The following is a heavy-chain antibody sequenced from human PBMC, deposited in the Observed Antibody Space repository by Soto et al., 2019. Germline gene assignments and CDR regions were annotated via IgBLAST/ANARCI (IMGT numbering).Heavy chain of an antibody. Sequence: QVQLVQSGAEVKKPGSSVKVSCKASGGTFSSYAISWVRQAPGQGLEWMGGTIPIFGTANYAQKFQGRVTITADESTSTAYMELSSLRSEDTAVYYCAREAQYYYDSSGYYYGYWGQGTLVTVSS. CDR2: TIPIFGTA. D-gene: IGHD3-22*01. CDR1: GGTFSSYA. J-gene: IGHJ4*02. V-gene: IGHV1-69*01. CDR3: AREAQYYYDSSGYYYGY.